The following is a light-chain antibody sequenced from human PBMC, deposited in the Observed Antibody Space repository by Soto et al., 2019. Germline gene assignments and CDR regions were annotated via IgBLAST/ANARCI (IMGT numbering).Light chain of an antibody. V-gene: IGKV3-20*01. CDR3: QHYDGSPRT. CDR1: QSVNSNY. CDR2: GVC. Sequence: ETVLTQSPGTLSLSPGERATLSCRTSQSVNSNYLAWYQQKPGQAPRLLIYGVCNRATGIPGRFSDSGSGTDFTLTISGLEAEVSAVYYCQHYDGSPRTFGQGTKLEIK. J-gene: IGKJ2*01.